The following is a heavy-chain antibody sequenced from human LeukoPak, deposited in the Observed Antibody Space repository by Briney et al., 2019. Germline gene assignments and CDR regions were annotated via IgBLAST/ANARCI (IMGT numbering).Heavy chain of an antibody. CDR1: RFTSTSYT. Sequence: GRSLRPSRAASRFTSTSYTTSSVPQAPATGLEWVSGISGSGGGTYSADSVNSRFTITRDNSKNTLYLQMNSLRAEDTAVYYCAKVSGSYSSLYYFDYWGQGTLVTVSS. CDR2: ISGSGGGT. J-gene: IGHJ4*02. CDR3: AKVSGSYSSLYYFDY. D-gene: IGHD1-26*01. V-gene: IGHV3-23*01.